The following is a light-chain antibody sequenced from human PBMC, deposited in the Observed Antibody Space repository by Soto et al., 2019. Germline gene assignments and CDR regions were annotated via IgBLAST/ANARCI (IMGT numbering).Light chain of an antibody. CDR1: QSVSTY. J-gene: IGKJ4*01. Sequence: EIVMTQSPAALSVSPGERATLSCRASQSVSTYLAWYQQKPGQAPRLLTYDASYRATGIPARFSGSGSGTDFTLTISSLEPEDFAVYYCQQRSSCPLTFGGGTKV. CDR3: QQRSSCPLT. V-gene: IGKV3-11*01. CDR2: DAS.